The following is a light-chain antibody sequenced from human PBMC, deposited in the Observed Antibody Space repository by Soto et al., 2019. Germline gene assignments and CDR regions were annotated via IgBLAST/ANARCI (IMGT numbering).Light chain of an antibody. CDR3: QQASNPPYT. CDR2: GAS. J-gene: IGKJ2*01. CDR1: QPIANW. V-gene: IGKV1-12*01. Sequence: EIQMTQSPSSLSVSVGERVTITCRASQPIANWLAWYQQRPGHASELLIHGASTLPSGVPPRFSGTGYGTEFTLTITSLQAEDLATYFCQQASNPPYTFGQGTKLEI.